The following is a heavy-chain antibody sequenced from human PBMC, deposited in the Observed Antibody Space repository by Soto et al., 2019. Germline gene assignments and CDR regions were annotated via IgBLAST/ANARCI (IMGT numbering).Heavy chain of an antibody. J-gene: IGHJ4*02. CDR2: VQNGGTT. V-gene: IGHV4-61*08. D-gene: IGHD3-10*01. CDR3: AVLLAGGGGDGN. CDR1: GASVNSRDYH. Sequence: QVQLQESGPGLVKPSETLSLTCTVSGASVNSRDYHWSWIRQPPGRGLEWIGQVQNGGTTEFDSSALKRRRTFAIDASKNQFSLKLNAVTAADTAIYYCAVLLAGGGGDGNWGQGTLVTVSS.